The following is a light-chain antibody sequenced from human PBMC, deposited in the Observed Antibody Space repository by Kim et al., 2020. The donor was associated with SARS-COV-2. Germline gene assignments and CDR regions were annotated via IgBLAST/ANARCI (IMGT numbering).Light chain of an antibody. CDR3: QQANSFPFT. CDR1: QDIKCS. CDR2: AAF. V-gene: IGKV1-12*01. Sequence: ASVGDRVTLTCRASQDIKCSLAWHQQKPGKAPRLLIYAAFSWQSGVPSRFSGSGSGTEFTLTISSLQPEDFATYYCQQANSFPFTFGGGTKVDIK. J-gene: IGKJ4*01.